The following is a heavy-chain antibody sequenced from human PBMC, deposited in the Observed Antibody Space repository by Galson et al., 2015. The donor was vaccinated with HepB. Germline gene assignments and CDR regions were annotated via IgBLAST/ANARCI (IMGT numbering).Heavy chain of an antibody. CDR1: GGTFSSYA. CDR2: IIPIFGTA. CDR3: ARVVPGGMDV. Sequence: SVKVSCKASGGTFSSYAISWVRQAPGQGLEWMGGIIPIFGTANYAQKFQGRVMITADESTSTAYMELSSLRSEDTAVYYCARVVPGGMDVWGQGTTVTVSS. V-gene: IGHV1-69*13. J-gene: IGHJ6*02. D-gene: IGHD2-2*01.